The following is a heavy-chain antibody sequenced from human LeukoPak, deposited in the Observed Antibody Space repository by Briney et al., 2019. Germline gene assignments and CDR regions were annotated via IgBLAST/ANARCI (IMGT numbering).Heavy chain of an antibody. CDR3: ARQTGYLTDY. Sequence: SETLSLTCTVSGGSISSYYWSWTRQPPGKGLEWIGYIYYSGSTNYNPSLKSRVTISVDTSKNQFSLKLSSVTAADTAVYYCARQTGYLTDYWGQGTLVTVSS. D-gene: IGHD1-1*01. CDR1: GGSISSYY. CDR2: IYYSGST. J-gene: IGHJ4*02. V-gene: IGHV4-59*08.